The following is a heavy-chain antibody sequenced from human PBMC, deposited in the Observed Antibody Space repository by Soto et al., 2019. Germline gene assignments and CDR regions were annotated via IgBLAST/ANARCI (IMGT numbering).Heavy chain of an antibody. J-gene: IGHJ3*02. CDR3: ATDGPSNSGNLYAFDI. V-gene: IGHV1-18*04. CDR1: GYTLTNYG. CDR2: VTPYKADT. D-gene: IGHD5-12*01. Sequence: QAQLVQSGAEVKKSGASVRVSCKASGYTLTNYGVTWVRQAPGQCLEWLGRVTPYKADTNSAQNLQGRVTMATDTSTNTAYLELRSLRSDDTAVYFCATDGPSNSGNLYAFDIWGQGTMVT.